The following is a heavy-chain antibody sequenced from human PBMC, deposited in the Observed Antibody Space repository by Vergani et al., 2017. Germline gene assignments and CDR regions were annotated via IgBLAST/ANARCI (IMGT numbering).Heavy chain of an antibody. J-gene: IGHJ3*02. V-gene: IGHV1-69*08. D-gene: IGHD6-19*01. CDR1: GGTFSSYT. Sequence: QVQLVQSGAEVKKPGSSVTVSCKASGGTFSSYTISWVRQAPGQGLEWMGRIIPIIDKSNNAQNFQGRITFTADKSTTTVYMDLRSLRSEDTAVYYCARESHSSAGAFDSWGQGTMLTVSS. CDR2: IIPIIDKS. CDR3: ARESHSSAGAFDS.